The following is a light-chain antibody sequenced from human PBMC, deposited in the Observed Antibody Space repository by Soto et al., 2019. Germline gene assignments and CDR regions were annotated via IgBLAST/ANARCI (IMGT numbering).Light chain of an antibody. CDR1: QSLLHSNGYNY. Sequence: DIVMTQSPLSLPVTPGEPASISCRSSQSLLHSNGYNYLDWYLQKPGQSPQLLIYLGSNRASGVPDKFSDSGSGTDFTLKISRVEAEDVGVYYCMQALQPPPTFGQGTKLEIK. J-gene: IGKJ2*01. CDR2: LGS. V-gene: IGKV2-28*01. CDR3: MQALQPPPT.